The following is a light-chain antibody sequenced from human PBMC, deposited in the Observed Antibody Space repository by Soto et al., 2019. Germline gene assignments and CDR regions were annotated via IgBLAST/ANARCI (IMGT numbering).Light chain of an antibody. J-gene: IGKJ1*01. CDR1: QGISNY. CDR3: QKYNSAPRT. Sequence: DIQMTQSPSSLSVSVGDRVTITCRASQGISNYLAWYQQTPGKVPKLLIYAASTLQSGVPSRFSGSGSGTDLTLTISSLQPEDVATYYCQKYNSAPRTFGQGTKVEIK. CDR2: AAS. V-gene: IGKV1-27*01.